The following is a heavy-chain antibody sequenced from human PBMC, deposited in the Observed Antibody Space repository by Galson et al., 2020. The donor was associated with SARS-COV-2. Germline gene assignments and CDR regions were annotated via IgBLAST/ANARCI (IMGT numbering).Heavy chain of an antibody. CDR2: SRHDGSHK. Sequence: GGSLRLSCAASGFIFSDYDIHWVRQVPGKGLEWVAVSRHDGSHKFHGESVQGRFTISRDNTKNILYLQMNSLTEEDTAVYYCAKEGGGGDWFDPWGQGTLVTVSS. J-gene: IGHJ5*02. D-gene: IGHD3-10*01. CDR3: AKEGGGGDWFDP. V-gene: IGHV3-30*02. CDR1: GFIFSDYD.